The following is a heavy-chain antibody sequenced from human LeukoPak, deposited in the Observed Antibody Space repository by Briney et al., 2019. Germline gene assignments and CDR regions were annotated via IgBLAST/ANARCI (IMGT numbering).Heavy chain of an antibody. Sequence: GGSLRLSCAASGFTFSSYWMHWVRQAPGKGLVWVSRINSDGSRRMYADSVKGRFTISRDNAKNTLYLQMNSLRAEDTATYFCTRGGYCGADNCYSGGDYFDPWGQGTLVTVSS. D-gene: IGHD2-15*01. V-gene: IGHV3-74*03. CDR3: TRGGYCGADNCYSGGDYFDP. CDR1: GFTFSSYW. CDR2: INSDGSRR. J-gene: IGHJ5*02.